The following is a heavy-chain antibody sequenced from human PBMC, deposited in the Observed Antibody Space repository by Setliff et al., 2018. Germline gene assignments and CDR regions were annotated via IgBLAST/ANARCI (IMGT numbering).Heavy chain of an antibody. CDR1: GASINNHY. CDR2: IYYRGDT. D-gene: IGHD1-1*01. V-gene: IGHV4-39*01. J-gene: IGHJ4*02. CDR3: ARTGTYRYFDY. Sequence: SETLSLTCTVSGASINNHYWAWIRQPPGKGLEWIGRIYYRGDTYYNASLKGRLTISVDTAQNQFSLRLTSVTAADTAVYYCARTGTYRYFDYWGRGALVTVSS.